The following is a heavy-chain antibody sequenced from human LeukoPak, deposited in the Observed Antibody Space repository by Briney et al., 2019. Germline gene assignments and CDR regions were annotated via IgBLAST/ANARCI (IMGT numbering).Heavy chain of an antibody. J-gene: IGHJ4*02. D-gene: IGHD3-10*01. V-gene: IGHV1-69*13. CDR3: ARADFYYGSGSYYKKVFDY. Sequence: SVKVSCKASGGTFSSYAISWVRQAPGQGLEWMGGIIPIFGTANYAQKFQGRVAITADESTSTAYMELSSLRSEDTAVYYCARADFYYGSGSYYKKVFDYWGQGTLVTVSS. CDR2: IIPIFGTA. CDR1: GGTFSSYA.